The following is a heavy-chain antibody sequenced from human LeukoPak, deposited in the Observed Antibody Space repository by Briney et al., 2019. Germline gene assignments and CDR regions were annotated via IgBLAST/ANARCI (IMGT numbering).Heavy chain of an antibody. CDR3: AKDRSSSWYEGPFNGMDV. CDR1: GFTFSSYG. J-gene: IGHJ6*02. CDR2: ISYDGSNK. Sequence: GRSLRLSCAASGFTFSSYGMHWVRQAPGKGLEWVAVISYDGSNKYYADSVKGRFTISRDNSKNTLYLQMNSLRAEDTAVYYCAKDRSSSWYEGPFNGMDVWGQGTTVTASS. D-gene: IGHD6-13*01. V-gene: IGHV3-30*18.